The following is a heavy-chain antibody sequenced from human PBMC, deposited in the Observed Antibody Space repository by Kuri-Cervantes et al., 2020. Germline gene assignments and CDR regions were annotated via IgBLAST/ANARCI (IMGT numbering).Heavy chain of an antibody. CDR1: GASFSSFY. D-gene: IGHD6-13*01. CDR3: ARAEDIWGQQLGNGY. CDR2: INHSGNT. J-gene: IGHJ4*02. Sequence: GSLRLSCGVYGASFSSFYWSWIRQPPGKGLEWIGEINHSGNTFYNPSLKSRVTISVDTSKNQFSLKLSSVTAADTAVYYCARAEDIWGQQLGNGYWGQGTLVTVSS. V-gene: IGHV4-34*01.